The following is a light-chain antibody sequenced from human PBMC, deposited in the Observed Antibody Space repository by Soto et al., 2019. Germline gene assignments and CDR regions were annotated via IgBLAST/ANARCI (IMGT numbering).Light chain of an antibody. V-gene: IGLV1-40*01. CDR3: QSYDSSLSGSVV. J-gene: IGLJ2*01. Sequence: QSVLTQPPSVSGAPGQRVTISCTGSSSNIGAGYDVHWYQQLPGTAPKLLIYGNSNRPSGVPDRFSCSKSGTSASLAITGLQAEAESDYYCQSYDSSLSGSVVFGGGTQLTVL. CDR1: SSNIGAGYD. CDR2: GNS.